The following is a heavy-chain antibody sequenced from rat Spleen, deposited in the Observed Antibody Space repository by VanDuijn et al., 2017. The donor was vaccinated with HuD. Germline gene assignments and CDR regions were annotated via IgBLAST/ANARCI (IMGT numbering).Heavy chain of an antibody. CDR2: ISTGGGKT. CDR3: ARDPDYGGGYYFDY. D-gene: IGHD1-11*01. J-gene: IGHJ2*01. Sequence: EVQLVESGGGLVQPGRSLKLSCAASGFTFSNYDMAWVRQAPTKGLEWVSSISTGGGKTYYRDSVKGRFTISRDNAKSTLYLQMDSLRSEDTATYYCARDPDYGGGYYFDYWGQGVMVTVSS. CDR1: GFTFSNYD. V-gene: IGHV5-25*01.